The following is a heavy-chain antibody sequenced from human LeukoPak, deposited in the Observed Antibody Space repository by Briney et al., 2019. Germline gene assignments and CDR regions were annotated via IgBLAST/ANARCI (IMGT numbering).Heavy chain of an antibody. Sequence: PGGSLRLPCAASGFSFSSTGMHWVRQAPGKGLEWVSHIWYDGSSEYYADSVKGRFTISRDNSKNTLYLEMNNLRAADTAVYYCAKEAGRYCSGGTCYAKGFDPWGQGTLVTVSS. CDR1: GFSFSSTG. D-gene: IGHD2-15*01. J-gene: IGHJ5*02. CDR3: AKEAGRYCSGGTCYAKGFDP. V-gene: IGHV3-33*06. CDR2: IWYDGSSE.